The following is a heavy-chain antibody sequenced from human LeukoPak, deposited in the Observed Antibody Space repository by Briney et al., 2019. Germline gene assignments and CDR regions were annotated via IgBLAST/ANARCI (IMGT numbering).Heavy chain of an antibody. V-gene: IGHV3-74*01. CDR1: GFTFSSYW. J-gene: IGHJ6*02. Sequence: GGSLRLSCAASGFTFSSYWMHWVRQAPGKGLVWVSRINSDGSSTSYADSVKGRFTISRDNAKNTLYLQMNSLRAEDTAVYYCARSVGYYYTMDVWGQGTTVTVSS. CDR2: INSDGSST. D-gene: IGHD2-15*01. CDR3: ARSVGYYYTMDV.